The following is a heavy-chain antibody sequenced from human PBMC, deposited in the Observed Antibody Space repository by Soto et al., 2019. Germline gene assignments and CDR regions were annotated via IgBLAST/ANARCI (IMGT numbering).Heavy chain of an antibody. D-gene: IGHD3-10*01. Sequence: ASVKVSCKVSGYTLTELSMHWVRQAPGKGLEWMGGFDPEDGETIYAQKFQGRVTITRDTSASTAYMELSSLRSEDTAVYYCASGGGWFGELLSHYYYYGMDVWGQGTTVTVSS. J-gene: IGHJ6*02. CDR1: GYTLTELS. CDR2: FDPEDGET. CDR3: ASGGGWFGELLSHYYYYGMDV. V-gene: IGHV1-24*01.